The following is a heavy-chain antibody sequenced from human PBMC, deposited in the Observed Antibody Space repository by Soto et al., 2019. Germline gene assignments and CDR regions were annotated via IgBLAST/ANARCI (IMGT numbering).Heavy chain of an antibody. Sequence: KRVSWIRQLPGKALEWLALIDWADDKYYSTSLKTSLTISKDTSKNQVVLTMTNVDPVDTATYYCAGIRGPSGIYVLDYWGQGTLVTVSS. CDR3: AGIRGPSGIYVLDY. V-gene: IGHV2-70*13. CDR1: KR. D-gene: IGHD1-26*01. J-gene: IGHJ4*02. CDR2: IDWADDK.